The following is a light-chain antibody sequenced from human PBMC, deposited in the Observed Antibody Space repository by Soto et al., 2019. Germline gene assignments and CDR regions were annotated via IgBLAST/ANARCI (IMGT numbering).Light chain of an antibody. Sequence: EIVMTQSPATLSVSPGERATLSCRASQSVSSTLAWYQQNPGQAPRVLIFGASTRATGVPARFSGSGSGTEFTLTISSLQSEDFAVYYRQHYNDWPPTLTFGQGTRVAIK. CDR2: GAS. J-gene: IGKJ1*01. CDR1: QSVSST. CDR3: QHYNDWPPTLT. V-gene: IGKV3-15*01.